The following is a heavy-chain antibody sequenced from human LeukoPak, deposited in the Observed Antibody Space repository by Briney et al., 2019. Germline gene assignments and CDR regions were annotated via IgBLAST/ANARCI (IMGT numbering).Heavy chain of an antibody. J-gene: IGHJ4*02. Sequence: SGGSLRLSCAASGFTFSSYGMHWVRQAPGKGLEWVAVTSYDGSNKYYADSVKGRFTISRDNSKNTLYLQMNSLRAEDTAVYYCARVRAKKDFDYWGQGTLVTVSS. V-gene: IGHV3-30*03. CDR2: TSYDGSNK. CDR3: ARVRAKKDFDY. CDR1: GFTFSSYG.